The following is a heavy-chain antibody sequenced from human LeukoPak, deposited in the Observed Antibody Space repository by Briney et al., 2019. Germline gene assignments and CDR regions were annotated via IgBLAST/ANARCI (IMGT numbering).Heavy chain of an antibody. CDR3: VRGLRSGSNYFFYGMDV. V-gene: IGHV4-38-2*02. J-gene: IGHJ6*04. CDR2: VFHSGDT. Sequence: PSETLSLTCTVSGYSINNGYFWGWIRQPPGKGLEYIVTVFHSGDTYYNPSLKSRVTISLDTSTNEISLKMRSATAADTAVYYCVRGLRSGSNYFFYGMDVWGKGTTVTVSS. D-gene: IGHD3-10*01. CDR1: GYSINNGYF.